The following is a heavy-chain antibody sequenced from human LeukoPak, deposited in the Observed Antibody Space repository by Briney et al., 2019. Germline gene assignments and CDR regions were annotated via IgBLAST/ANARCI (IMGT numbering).Heavy chain of an antibody. D-gene: IGHD4-23*01. CDR2: IYYSGST. CDR3: ARFYGGNSGMLPRATFDI. V-gene: IGHV4-31*03. CDR1: VGSIISGGYY. Sequence: SETLSLTCTVSVGSIISGGYYWSWIRQHPGKGLECIWYIYYSGSTSYNPSLRSRVTISVDMSKNQFSLKLNSVTAAETAVYYCARFYGGNSGMLPRATFDIWGQGTMVTVSS. J-gene: IGHJ3*02.